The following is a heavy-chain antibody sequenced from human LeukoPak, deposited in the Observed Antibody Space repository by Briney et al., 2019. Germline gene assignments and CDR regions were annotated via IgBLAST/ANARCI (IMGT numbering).Heavy chain of an antibody. V-gene: IGHV3-53*01. D-gene: IGHD3-10*01. Sequence: GGTLRLSCAASGFTFSSYGLSWVRQSPGKGLEWVSVIYSGGSTYYAGSVKGRFTISRDNSKNTLYLQMNSLRAEDTAVYYCARDYYGSGSYYFFYWGQGTLVTVSS. CDR3: ARDYYGSGSYYFFY. CDR2: IYSGGST. CDR1: GFTFSSYG. J-gene: IGHJ4*02.